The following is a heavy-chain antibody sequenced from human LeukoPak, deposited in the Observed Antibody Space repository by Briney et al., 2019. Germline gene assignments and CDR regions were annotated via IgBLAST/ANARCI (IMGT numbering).Heavy chain of an antibody. CDR2: INASGGSS. D-gene: IGHD3-3*01. CDR1: GFTFSSFA. J-gene: IGHJ3*02. V-gene: IGHV3-23*01. Sequence: HTGGSLRLSCAASGFTFSSFAMTWVRQAPGKGLEWVAVINASGGSSFHADSVKGRLTISRDNFKKTLYLQMNGLRAEDTAVYYCAKFWSGSYGRDAFDIWGQGTMVTVSS. CDR3: AKFWSGSYGRDAFDI.